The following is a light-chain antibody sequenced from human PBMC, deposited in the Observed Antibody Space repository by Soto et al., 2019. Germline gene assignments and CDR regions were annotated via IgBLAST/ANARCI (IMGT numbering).Light chain of an antibody. CDR3: QHLNDYRYT. CDR1: QAISSS. Sequence: DIRLTQSQSFLSASVGDRVTITCRASQAISSSLAWYQHNPGKAPKRLIYAASTLQNGVPSSFSSSGSGTEFTLTISSLQPEDFATYYCQHLNDYRYTFGQGTKVEIK. J-gene: IGKJ2*01. CDR2: AAS. V-gene: IGKV1-9*01.